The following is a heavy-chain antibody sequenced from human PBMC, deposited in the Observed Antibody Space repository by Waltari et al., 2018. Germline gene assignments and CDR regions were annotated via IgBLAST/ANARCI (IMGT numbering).Heavy chain of an antibody. V-gene: IGHV3-21*01. CDR2: ISMSGNII. D-gene: IGHD3-16*01. CDR3: ARSRRGDYYDPSSH. J-gene: IGHJ4*02. CDR1: GVLFKNFG. Sequence: EVSWVESGGKVVKPGGSLRLTCATSGVLFKNFGLNWFRLAPGKGLEWVATISMSGNIIFYGQSVEGRFTISRDNAKKSVFLQMNSLRADDTAIYYCARSRRGDYYDPSSHWGQGTLVTVSS.